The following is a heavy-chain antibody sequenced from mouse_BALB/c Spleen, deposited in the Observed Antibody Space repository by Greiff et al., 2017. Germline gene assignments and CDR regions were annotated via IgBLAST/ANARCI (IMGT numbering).Heavy chain of an antibody. CDR1: GFTFSSYA. J-gene: IGHJ3*01. CDR2: ISSGGST. Sequence: EVHLVESGGGLVKPGGSLKLSCAASGFTFSSYAMSWVRQTPEKRLEWVASISSGGSTYYPDSVKGRFTISRDNARNILYLQMSSLRSEDTAMYYCARGQDYYYGSSWFAYWGQGTLVTVSA. CDR3: ARGQDYYYGSSWFAY. D-gene: IGHD1-1*01. V-gene: IGHV5-6-5*01.